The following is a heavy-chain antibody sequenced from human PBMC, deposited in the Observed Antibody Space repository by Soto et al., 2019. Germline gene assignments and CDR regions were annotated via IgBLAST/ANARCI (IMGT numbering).Heavy chain of an antibody. V-gene: IGHV4-59*01. J-gene: IGHJ4*02. CDR2: VTSSGPT. Sequence: SETRSRTWIVSGDSINRDSWSWIRQSPGKGLEWIGHVTSSGPTYISPSLKGRVTISVDTSKNQFFLSLSSVTAADTAIYYCARRNGDYPRIYYFDYWGQGTLVTVSS. CDR1: GDSINRDS. D-gene: IGHD4-17*01. CDR3: ARRNGDYPRIYYFDY.